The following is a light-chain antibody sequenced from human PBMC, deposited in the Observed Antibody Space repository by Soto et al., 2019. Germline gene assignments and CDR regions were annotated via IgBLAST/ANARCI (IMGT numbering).Light chain of an antibody. Sequence: EIVLTQSPGTLSLSPGETATLSCRASQSVATSYLAWYQQKPGQAPRLLIYGASSRVSGIPDRFSGSGSGTDFTLTISRLDPEDFAVYYCQQYGSSPTWTFGQGTKVDIK. J-gene: IGKJ1*01. V-gene: IGKV3-20*01. CDR3: QQYGSSPTWT. CDR2: GAS. CDR1: QSVATSY.